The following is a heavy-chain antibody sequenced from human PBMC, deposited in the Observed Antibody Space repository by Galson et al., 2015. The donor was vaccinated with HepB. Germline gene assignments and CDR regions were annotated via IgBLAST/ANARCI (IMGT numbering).Heavy chain of an antibody. Sequence: SLRLSCAASGFTFSHTWMNWVRQASGKGLEWVGRIKSKTDGETIDYAAPVKGRFTISRDDSKNTLYLQMNSLKIEDTAVYYCTKEAATSNPPPYWYFDFWGRGTLVTVPS. CDR1: GFTFSHTW. CDR2: IKSKTDGETI. V-gene: IGHV3-15*07. CDR3: TKEAATSNPPPYWYFDF. J-gene: IGHJ2*01. D-gene: IGHD6-13*01.